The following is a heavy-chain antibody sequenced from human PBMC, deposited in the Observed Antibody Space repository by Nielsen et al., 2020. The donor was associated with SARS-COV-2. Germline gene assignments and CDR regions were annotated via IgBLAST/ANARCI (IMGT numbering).Heavy chain of an antibody. D-gene: IGHD3-22*01. Sequence: GGSLRLSCSASGFTFSSYAMHWVRQAPGKGLEWVANIKQDGSEKYYVDSVKGRFTISRDNAKNSLYLQMNSLRAEDTAVYYCARVYYYDSSGYYSLAFDIWGQGTMVTVSS. CDR1: GFTFSSYA. J-gene: IGHJ3*02. CDR2: IKQDGSEK. V-gene: IGHV3-7*01. CDR3: ARVYYYDSSGYYSLAFDI.